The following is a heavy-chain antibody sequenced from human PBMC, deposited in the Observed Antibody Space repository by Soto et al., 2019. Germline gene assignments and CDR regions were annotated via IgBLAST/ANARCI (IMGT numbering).Heavy chain of an antibody. J-gene: IGHJ4*02. CDR1: GFAFSNYA. D-gene: IGHD2-2*02. V-gene: IGHV3-23*01. CDR3: AKGPYTDPLYYFDY. Sequence: HPGGSLRLSCTASGFAFSNYAMSWVRQAPGKGLEWVSAISGSSSSTYYADSVKGRFTISRDYSKNTLYLQMNSLRAEDTAVYYCAKGPYTDPLYYFDYWGQGTLVTVSS. CDR2: ISGSSSST.